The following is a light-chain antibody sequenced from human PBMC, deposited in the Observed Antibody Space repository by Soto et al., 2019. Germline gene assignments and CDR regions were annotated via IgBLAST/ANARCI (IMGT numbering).Light chain of an antibody. Sequence: DIQMTQSPSSLSASVGDRVTITCLASQGISNFLAWYQQKPGKVPKLLISAASTLQSGVPSRFSGSGSGTDFTLTITSRQSEAVATYYCQKYSRVITFGQGTRLEI. V-gene: IGKV1-27*01. CDR3: QKYSRVIT. J-gene: IGKJ5*01. CDR2: AAS. CDR1: QGISNF.